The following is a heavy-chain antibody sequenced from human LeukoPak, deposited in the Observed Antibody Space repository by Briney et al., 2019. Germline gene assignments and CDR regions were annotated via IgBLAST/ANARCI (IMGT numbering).Heavy chain of an antibody. CDR1: GFTVSSNY. J-gene: IGHJ4*02. Sequence: PGGSRRLSCAASGFTVSSNYMSWVSQAPRKGLEWVSSIVGGGGTFYADSVKGRFTISRDDSKNTLYLQMNSLRAGDTAVYYCAKQLAVAGTPVFDYWGQGNLVTVSS. V-gene: IGHV3-66*04. D-gene: IGHD6-19*01. CDR3: AKQLAVAGTPVFDY. CDR2: IVGGGGT.